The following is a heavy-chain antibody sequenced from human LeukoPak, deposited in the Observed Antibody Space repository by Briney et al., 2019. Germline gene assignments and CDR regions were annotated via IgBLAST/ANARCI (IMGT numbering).Heavy chain of an antibody. CDR2: INPNSGGT. D-gene: IGHD6-6*01. CDR3: ARDLLSSSRVDY. CDR1: GYTFTGYY. V-gene: IGHV1-2*04. J-gene: IGHJ4*02. Sequence: ASVKVSCKASGYTFTGYYMHWVRQAPGQGLEWMGWINPNSGGTNYAQKFQGWVTMTRDTSISTAYMELSRLRSDDTAVYYCARDLLSSSRVDYWGQGTLVTVSS.